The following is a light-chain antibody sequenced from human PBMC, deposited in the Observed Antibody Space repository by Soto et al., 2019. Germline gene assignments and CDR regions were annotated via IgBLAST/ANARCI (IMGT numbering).Light chain of an antibody. V-gene: IGLV2-14*01. Sequence: QSALTQPASVSGSPGQSITISCTGASSDVGGYNYVSWYQQHPGKAPKLMIYDVSNRPSGVSNRFSGSKSGNTASLTISGLQAEDEADYYCSSYTSSTYDFGTGTKVTAL. CDR2: DVS. CDR1: SSDVGGYNY. J-gene: IGLJ1*01. CDR3: SSYTSSTYD.